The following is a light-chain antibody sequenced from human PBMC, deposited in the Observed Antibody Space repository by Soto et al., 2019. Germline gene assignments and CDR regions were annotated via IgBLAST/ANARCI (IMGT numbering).Light chain of an antibody. CDR2: KAS. CDR3: QQYNSLWT. Sequence: DIQMTQSPSTLSASVGDRVTITCRASQSISSWLAWYQQKPGKAPKLLIYKASSLESGVPSRFSGSGSGTEFTLTISRLQPDDFGTYYCQQYNSLWTFGQGTKVEIK. J-gene: IGKJ1*01. V-gene: IGKV1-5*03. CDR1: QSISSW.